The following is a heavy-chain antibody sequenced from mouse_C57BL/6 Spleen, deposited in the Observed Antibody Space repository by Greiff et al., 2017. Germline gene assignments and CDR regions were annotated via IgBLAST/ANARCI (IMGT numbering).Heavy chain of an antibody. CDR2: ISSGSSTI. CDR1: GFTFSDYG. J-gene: IGHJ3*01. D-gene: IGHD2-3*01. CDR3: ARVGDGYYGWFAY. V-gene: IGHV5-17*01. Sequence: EVQRVESGGGLVKPGGSLKLSCAASGFTFSDYGMHWVRQAPEKGLEWVAYISSGSSTIYYADTVKGRFTISRDNAKNTLFLQMTSLRSEDTAMYYCARVGDGYYGWFAYWGQGTLVTVSA.